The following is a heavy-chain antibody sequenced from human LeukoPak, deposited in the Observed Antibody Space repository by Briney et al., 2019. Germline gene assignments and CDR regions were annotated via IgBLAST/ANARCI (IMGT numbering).Heavy chain of an antibody. V-gene: IGHV3-30*18. J-gene: IGHJ4*02. CDR2: ISYDGSNK. CDR3: AKAPPNCNTVSCYADY. D-gene: IGHD2-2*01. CDR1: GFTFSSYG. Sequence: GGSLRLSCAASGFTFSSYGMHWVRQAPGKGLEWVAVISYDGSNKYYADSVKGRFTISRDNSKNTLYLQMNSLRAEDTAVYYCAKAPPNCNTVSCYADYWGQGTLVTVSS.